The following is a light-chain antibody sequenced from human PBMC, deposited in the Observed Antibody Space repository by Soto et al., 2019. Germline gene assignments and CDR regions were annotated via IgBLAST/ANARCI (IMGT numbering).Light chain of an antibody. CDR3: SSFTSSNTWV. Sequence: QSVLAQPASVSGSPGQSITISCTGSSTDVAGYNYVSWYQQHPGRAPKLMIYEVSNRPSGVSNRFSASKSGDTASLTIFGLQAEDEADYYCSSFTSSNTWVFGGGTKVTVL. CDR2: EVS. J-gene: IGLJ3*02. CDR1: STDVAGYNY. V-gene: IGLV2-14*01.